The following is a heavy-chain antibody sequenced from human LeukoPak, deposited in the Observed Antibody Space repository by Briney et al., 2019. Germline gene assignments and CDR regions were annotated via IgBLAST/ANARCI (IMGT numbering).Heavy chain of an antibody. CDR3: AHSPGDYGDYFDY. Sequence: TLSLTCTVSGGSISSYYWSWIRQPPGKALEWLALIYWDDDKRYSPSLKSRLTITKDTSKNQVVLTMTNMDPVDTATYYCAHSPGDYGDYFDYWGQGTLVTVSS. D-gene: IGHD4-17*01. CDR2: IYWDDDK. CDR1: GGSISSYYW. J-gene: IGHJ4*02. V-gene: IGHV2-5*08.